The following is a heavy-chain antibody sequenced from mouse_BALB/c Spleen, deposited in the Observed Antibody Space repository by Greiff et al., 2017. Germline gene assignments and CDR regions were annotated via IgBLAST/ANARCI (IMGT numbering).Heavy chain of an antibody. CDR3: AREGPITTVVDAMDY. CDR1: GFSLTSYG. D-gene: IGHD1-1*01. J-gene: IGHJ4*01. CDR2: IWSGGST. V-gene: IGHV2-2*02. Sequence: VQLVESGPGLVQPSQSLSITCTVSGFSLTSYGVHWVRQSPGKGLEWLGVIWSGGSTDYNAAFISRLSISKDNSKSQVFFKMNSLQANDTAIYYCAREGPITTVVDAMDYWGQGTSVTVSS.